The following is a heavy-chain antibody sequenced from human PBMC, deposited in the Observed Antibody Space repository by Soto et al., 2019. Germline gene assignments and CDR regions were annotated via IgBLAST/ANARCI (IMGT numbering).Heavy chain of an antibody. Sequence: SVKVSCKASGGTFSSYAISWVRQAPGQGLEWMGWIIPIFGTANYAQKFQGRVTMTADESTSTAYMELSSLRSEDTAVYYCARVPEYEISIGPYFSSGMFAWGQGNTVTVSS. CDR1: GGTFSSYA. D-gene: IGHD3-9*01. CDR3: ARVPEYEISIGPYFSSGMFA. J-gene: IGHJ6*02. CDR2: IIPIFGTA. V-gene: IGHV1-69*13.